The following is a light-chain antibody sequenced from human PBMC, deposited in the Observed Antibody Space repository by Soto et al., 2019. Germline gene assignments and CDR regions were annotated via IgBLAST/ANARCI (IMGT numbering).Light chain of an antibody. Sequence: IHMTHSPSSLSASVLYRVTITCRASQNIRSRLAWFQQKPGKAPKLLIYDASSLESGVPQRFSGSGSGTEFTLTISSLQTDDFSTYYCQQYHSYWTFGQGTKVDI. CDR3: QQYHSYWT. V-gene: IGKV1-5*01. CDR2: DAS. CDR1: QNIRSR. J-gene: IGKJ1*01.